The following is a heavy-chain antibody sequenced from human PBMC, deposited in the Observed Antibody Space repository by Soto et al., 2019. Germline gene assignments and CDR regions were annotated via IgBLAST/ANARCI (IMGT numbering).Heavy chain of an antibody. CDR3: SASRDSTSFVP. D-gene: IGHD2-21*02. J-gene: IGHJ5*02. V-gene: IGHV3-30-3*01. CDR2: ISFDGTNK. Sequence: QVQLVESGGGVVQPGRALRLSCAASEFAFSTHAMSWVRQAPGEGLEWVAVISFDGTNKYYADSVKGRFTISRDNSRSTSYLQMNSLRIEDTAVYYCSASRDSTSFVPWGQGTLVTVSS. CDR1: EFAFSTHA.